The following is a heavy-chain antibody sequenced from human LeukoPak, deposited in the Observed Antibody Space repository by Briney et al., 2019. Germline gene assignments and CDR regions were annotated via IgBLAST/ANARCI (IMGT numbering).Heavy chain of an antibody. Sequence: DSVKGRFTISRDNSKNTLYLQMSSLRAEDTAVYYCAVDNDYGGYGIWGQGTMVTVSS. V-gene: IGHV3-64D*06. CDR3: AVDNDYGGYGI. J-gene: IGHJ3*02. D-gene: IGHD4-23*01.